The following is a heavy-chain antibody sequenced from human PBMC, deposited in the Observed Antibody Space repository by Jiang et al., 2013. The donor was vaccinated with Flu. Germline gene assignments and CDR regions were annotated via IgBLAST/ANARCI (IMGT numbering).Heavy chain of an antibody. CDR3: TRQQKEQRSSTNYYYYAMDV. J-gene: IGHJ6*02. V-gene: IGHV3-13*01. CDR2: IDTAGDT. D-gene: IGHD6-13*01. Sequence: VQLLESGGGLVQPGGSLRLSCAAPGFTLSDYDMHWVRQVTGKGLEWVSGIDTAGDTYYPGSVKGRFTLSREKAKNSLYLQMNSLRAGDTAVYYCTRQQKEQRSSTNYYYYAMDVWGQGTTVTVSS. CDR1: GFTLSDYD.